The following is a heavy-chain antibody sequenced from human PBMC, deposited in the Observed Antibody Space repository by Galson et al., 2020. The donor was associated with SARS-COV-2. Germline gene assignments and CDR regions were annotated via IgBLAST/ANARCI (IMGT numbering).Heavy chain of an antibody. Sequence: SETLSLTCTVSGGSISSGGYYWSWIRQHPGKGLEWIGYIYYSGSTYYNPSLKSRVTISVDTSKNQFSLKLSSVTAADTAVYYCARGIAGSFVEMATTLFDYWGQGTLVTVSS. CDR3: ARGIAGSFVEMATTLFDY. CDR1: GGSISSGGYY. J-gene: IGHJ4*02. D-gene: IGHD1-1*01. V-gene: IGHV4-31*03. CDR2: IYYSGST.